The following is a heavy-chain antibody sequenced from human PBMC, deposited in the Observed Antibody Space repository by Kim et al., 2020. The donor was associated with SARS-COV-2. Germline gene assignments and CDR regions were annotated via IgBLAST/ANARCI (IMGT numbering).Heavy chain of an antibody. CDR3: ARWDTTKTPLLDS. J-gene: IGHJ4*02. V-gene: IGHV1-18*01. Sequence: ASVKVSCKASGYTFTNYGISWVRLAAGQGLEWLGWTSPSNGNTKYAQKVRDRVTLTTDTSTKTVYLDLRGLPSDDTGLYYCARWDTTKTPLLDSWGQGT. CDR1: GYTFTNYG. D-gene: IGHD5-18*01. CDR2: TSPSNGNT.